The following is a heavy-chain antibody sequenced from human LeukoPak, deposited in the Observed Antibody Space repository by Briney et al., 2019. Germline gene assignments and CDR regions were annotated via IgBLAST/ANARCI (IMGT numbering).Heavy chain of an antibody. CDR2: FNWNGGST. V-gene: IGHV3-20*04. J-gene: IGHJ5*02. D-gene: IGHD1-1*01. Sequence: GGSLRLSCAASGFTFDDYGMSWVRQAPGKGLEWVSGFNWNGGSTDYADSVKGRFTISRDNAKNSLYLQMNSLRAEDTALYYCARGIDDGDNWFDPWGQGTLVTVSS. CDR3: ARGIDDGDNWFDP. CDR1: GFTFDDYG.